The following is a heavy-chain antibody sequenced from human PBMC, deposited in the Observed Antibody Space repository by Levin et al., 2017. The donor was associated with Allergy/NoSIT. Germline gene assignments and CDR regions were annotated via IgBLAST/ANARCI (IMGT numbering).Heavy chain of an antibody. J-gene: IGHJ3*01. V-gene: IGHV3-9*01. CDR3: ARDNIGLPDAFDV. D-gene: IGHD5-12*01. CDR2: ICWNSGSI. CDR1: GFTFDDYA. Sequence: GGSLRLSCAASGFTFDDYAMHWVRQAPGKGLEWVSGICWNSGSIGYADSVKGRFTISRDNAKNSLYLQMNSLRTEDTALYYCARDNIGLPDAFDVWGQATMVIVSS.